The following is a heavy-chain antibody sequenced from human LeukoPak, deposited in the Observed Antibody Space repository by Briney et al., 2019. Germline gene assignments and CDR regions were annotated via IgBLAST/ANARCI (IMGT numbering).Heavy chain of an antibody. D-gene: IGHD3-10*01. Sequence: SETLSLTCTVSGGSISSYYWSWIRQPAGKGLEWIGRIYTSGSTNYNPSLKSRVTISVDTSKNQFSLKLSSVTAADTAVYYCARHEGYYGPGGQGMDVWGQGTTVTVPS. CDR2: IYTSGST. J-gene: IGHJ6*02. V-gene: IGHV4-4*07. CDR1: GGSISSYY. CDR3: ARHEGYYGPGGQGMDV.